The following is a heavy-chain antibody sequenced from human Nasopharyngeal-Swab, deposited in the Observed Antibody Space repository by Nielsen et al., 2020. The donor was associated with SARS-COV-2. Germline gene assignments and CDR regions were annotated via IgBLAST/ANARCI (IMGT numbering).Heavy chain of an antibody. CDR1: GFTFSSHA. CDR3: ARDGWNYYDY. J-gene: IGHJ4*02. V-gene: IGHV3-7*03. Sequence: GESLKISCAASGFTFSSHAMSWVRQAPGKGLEWVANIKQDGSEKYYVDSVKGRFTISRDNAKNSLYLQMNSLRAEDTAVYYCARDGWNYYDYWGQGTLVTVSS. D-gene: IGHD6-19*01. CDR2: IKQDGSEK.